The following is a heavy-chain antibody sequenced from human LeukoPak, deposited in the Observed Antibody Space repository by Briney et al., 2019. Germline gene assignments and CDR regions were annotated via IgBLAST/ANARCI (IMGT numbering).Heavy chain of an antibody. CDR1: GGSFSGYY. Sequence: SETLSLTCAVYGGSFSGYYWSWIRQPPGKGLEWIGEINHSGSTNYNPSLKSRVTISVDTSKNQFSLKLSSVTAADTAVYYCARGKSRRNYYDSSGYYWGQRTLVTVSS. V-gene: IGHV4-34*01. D-gene: IGHD3-22*01. CDR3: ARGKSRRNYYDSSGYY. CDR2: INHSGST. J-gene: IGHJ4*02.